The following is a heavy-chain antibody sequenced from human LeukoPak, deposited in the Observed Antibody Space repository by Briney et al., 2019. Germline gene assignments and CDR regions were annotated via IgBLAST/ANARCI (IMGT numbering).Heavy chain of an antibody. CDR2: ITDGGGTT. J-gene: IGHJ4*02. V-gene: IGHV3-23*01. D-gene: IGHD3-22*01. CDR3: AKSYRTFGSSGFYHFDY. CDR1: GFTFSNYA. Sequence: GGSLRLSCAASGFTFSNYAMTWVPQAPGKGLEWVSSITDGGGTTYYADPVKGRFTISRDNSKNTLYLQLSSLRADDTAVYFCAKSYRTFGSSGFYHFDYWGPGTLVTVSS.